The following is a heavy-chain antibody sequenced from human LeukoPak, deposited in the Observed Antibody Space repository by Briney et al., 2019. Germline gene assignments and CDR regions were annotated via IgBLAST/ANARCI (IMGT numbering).Heavy chain of an antibody. CDR1: GFTFSSYT. D-gene: IGHD5-18*01. Sequence: GGSLRLSCAASGFTFSSYTMTWVRQAPGKGLEWVSTISGSGGSPYYADSVKGRFTISRDNSKNTLYLQMNSLRAEDTAVYYCARGSKDTAMVTLARGAFDIWGQGTMVTVSS. V-gene: IGHV3-23*01. CDR3: ARGSKDTAMVTLARGAFDI. J-gene: IGHJ3*02. CDR2: ISGSGGSP.